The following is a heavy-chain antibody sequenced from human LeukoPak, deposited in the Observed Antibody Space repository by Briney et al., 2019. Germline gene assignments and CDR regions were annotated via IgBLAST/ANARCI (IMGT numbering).Heavy chain of an antibody. CDR1: GYTFTSYG. V-gene: IGHV1-18*01. CDR3: ARVTPTYYDSSGYHPTPGWQIDY. J-gene: IGHJ4*02. Sequence: GASVKVSCKASGYTFTSYGISWVRQAPGQGLEWMGWISAYNGNTNYAQKLQGRVTMTTDTSTSTAYMELRSLRSDDTAVYYCARVTPTYYDSSGYHPTPGWQIDYWGQGTLVTVSS. D-gene: IGHD3-22*01. CDR2: ISAYNGNT.